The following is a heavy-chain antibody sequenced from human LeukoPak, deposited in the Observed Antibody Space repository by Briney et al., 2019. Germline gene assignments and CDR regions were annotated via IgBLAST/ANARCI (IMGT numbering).Heavy chain of an antibody. D-gene: IGHD4-17*01. CDR1: GGSISSYY. J-gene: IGHJ3*02. CDR2: TYTSGNT. Sequence: SETLSLTCTVSGGSISSYYWIWIRQPPGKGLEWIGYTYTSGNTNYNPSLKSRVSISVDTSKNQLSLKLSSVTAADTAVYYCARPVSGAFDIWGQGTMVTVSS. V-gene: IGHV4-4*09. CDR3: ARPVSGAFDI.